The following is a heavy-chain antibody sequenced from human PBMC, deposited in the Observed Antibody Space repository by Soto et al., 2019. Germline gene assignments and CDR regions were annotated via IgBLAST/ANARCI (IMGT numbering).Heavy chain of an antibody. D-gene: IGHD7-27*01. Sequence: SQTLSLTCAISGDSVSNIDAVWNWIRQSPSRGLEWLGRTYYRSRWHNEYALSVKSRMTINPDTSRNQFSLQLSSVTPEDTAVYYCVREGNWGRFDNWGQGTLVTVSS. CDR1: GDSVSNIDAV. CDR2: TYYRSRWHN. V-gene: IGHV6-1*01. J-gene: IGHJ4*02. CDR3: VREGNWGRFDN.